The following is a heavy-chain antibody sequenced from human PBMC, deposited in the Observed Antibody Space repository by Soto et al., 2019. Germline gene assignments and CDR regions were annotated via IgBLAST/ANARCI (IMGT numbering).Heavy chain of an antibody. Sequence: VQLVQSGAEVKKPGSSVKLSCKASGGTFNRYTISWVRQAPGQGLEWMGGIIPIFGTANYAQKFKGRVAIIADESTSAAYMELRSLGSEDTAVYYCALWGFRDGNNSKYNYSGMDVWGQGTTVTVSS. CDR1: GGTFNRYT. CDR2: IIPIFGTA. CDR3: ALWGFRDGNNSKYNYSGMDV. V-gene: IGHV1-69*01. D-gene: IGHD1-1*01. J-gene: IGHJ6*02.